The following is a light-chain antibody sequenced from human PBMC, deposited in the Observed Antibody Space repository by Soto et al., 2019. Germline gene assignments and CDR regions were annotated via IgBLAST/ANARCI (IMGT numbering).Light chain of an antibody. CDR3: TSYTTSRTWV. CDR1: SSDVGAYKY. V-gene: IGLV2-14*01. J-gene: IGLJ3*02. Sequence: QSALTQPASVSGSPGQSITISCTGTSSDVGAYKYVSWFQQHPDKAPKLMIYEVSNRPSGISNRFSGSKSGNTASLTISGLQAEDEADYYCTSYTTSRTWVFGRGTKLTVL. CDR2: EVS.